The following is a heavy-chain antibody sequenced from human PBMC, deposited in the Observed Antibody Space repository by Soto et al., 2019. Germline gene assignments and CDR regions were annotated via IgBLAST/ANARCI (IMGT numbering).Heavy chain of an antibody. CDR2: ISGSGGST. D-gene: IGHD2-15*01. V-gene: IGHV3-23*01. Sequence: GGSLRLSCAASGFTFSSYAMSWVRQAPGKGLEWVSAISGSGGSTYYADSVKGRFTISRDNSKNTLYLQMNSLRAEDTAVYYCAKDSHCSGGSCFSQEFDPWGQGTLVTVSS. J-gene: IGHJ5*02. CDR3: AKDSHCSGGSCFSQEFDP. CDR1: GFTFSSYA.